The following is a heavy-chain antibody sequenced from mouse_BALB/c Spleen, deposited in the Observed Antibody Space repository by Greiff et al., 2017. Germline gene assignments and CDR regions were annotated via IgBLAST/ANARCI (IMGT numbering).Heavy chain of an antibody. CDR2: INPSSGYT. Sequence: QVQLKESGAELARPGASVKMSCKASGYTFTSYTMHWVKQRPGQGLEWIGYINPSSGYTNYNQKFKDKATLTADKSSSTAYMQLSSLTSEDSAVYYCARDGDYDVRAIDYWGQGTSVTVSS. V-gene: IGHV1-4*01. D-gene: IGHD2-4*01. CDR1: GYTFTSYT. CDR3: ARDGDYDVRAIDY. J-gene: IGHJ4*01.